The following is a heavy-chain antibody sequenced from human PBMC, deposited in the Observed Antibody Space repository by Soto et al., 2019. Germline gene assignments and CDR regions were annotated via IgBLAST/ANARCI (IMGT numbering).Heavy chain of an antibody. CDR3: ARSQWLGTLNAFDI. J-gene: IGHJ3*02. CDR2: ISAYNGNT. Sequence: GASVKVSCKASGYTFTSYGISWLRQAPGQGLEWMGWISAYNGNTNYAQKLQGRVTMTTDTSTSTAYMELRSLRSDDTAVYYCARSQWLGTLNAFDIWGQGTMVTVSS. D-gene: IGHD6-19*01. CDR1: GYTFTSYG. V-gene: IGHV1-18*01.